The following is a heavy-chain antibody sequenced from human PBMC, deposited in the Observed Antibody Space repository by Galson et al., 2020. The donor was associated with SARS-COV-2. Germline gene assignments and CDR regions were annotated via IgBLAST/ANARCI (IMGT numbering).Heavy chain of an antibody. V-gene: IGHV1-69*10. CDR3: ARVQTQGDFGVVINPYYYYYMDV. CDR1: GGTFSSYA. D-gene: IGHD3-3*01. Sequence: SVKVSCKASGGTFSSYAISWVRQAPGQGLEWMGGIIPILGIANYAQKFQGRVKITADKSTSTAYMELSSLRSEDTAVYYCARVQTQGDFGVVINPYYYYYMDVWGKGTTVTVSS. J-gene: IGHJ6*03. CDR2: IIPILGIA.